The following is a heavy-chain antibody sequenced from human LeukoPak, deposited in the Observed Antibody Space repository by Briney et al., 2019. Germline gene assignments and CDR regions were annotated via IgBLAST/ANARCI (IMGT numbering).Heavy chain of an antibody. CDR1: GGSISSGGYY. D-gene: IGHD3-10*01. V-gene: IGHV4-30-2*01. J-gene: IGHJ4*02. Sequence: SETLSLTCTVSGGSISSGGYYWSWIRQPPGKGLEWIGYIYHSGSTYYNPSLKSRVTMSVDTSKNQFSLKLSSVTAADTAVYAGWPPAGYGSGSFDYWGQGTLVTVSS. CDR2: IYHSGST. CDR3: WPPAGYGSGSFDY.